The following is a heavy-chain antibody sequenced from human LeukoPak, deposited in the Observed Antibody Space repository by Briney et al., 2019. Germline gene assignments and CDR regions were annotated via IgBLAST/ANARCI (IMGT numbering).Heavy chain of an antibody. CDR1: GFTFSSYG. D-gene: IGHD3-22*01. V-gene: IGHV3-30*02. Sequence: GGSLRLSCAASGFTFSSYGMHWVRQAPGKGLEWVAFIRYDGSNKYYADSVKGRFTISRDNSKNTLYLQMNSLRAEDTAVYYCAKGISGNYHYYFDYWGQGTLVTVSS. CDR3: AKGISGNYHYYFDY. J-gene: IGHJ4*02. CDR2: IRYDGSNK.